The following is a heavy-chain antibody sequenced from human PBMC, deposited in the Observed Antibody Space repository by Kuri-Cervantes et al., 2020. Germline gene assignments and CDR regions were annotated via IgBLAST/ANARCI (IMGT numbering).Heavy chain of an antibody. D-gene: IGHD3/OR15-3a*01. CDR3: ASAFFGLVITPYFDY. CDR1: GGSFSGYY. J-gene: IGHJ4*02. V-gene: IGHV4-34*01. Sequence: GSLRLSCAVYGGSFSGYYWSWIRQPPGKGLEWIGEINHSGSTNYNPSLMGRVTISGDTSKKQFSLNLNSVTAADTAVYYCASAFFGLVITPYFDYWGQGTQVTVSS. CDR2: INHSGST.